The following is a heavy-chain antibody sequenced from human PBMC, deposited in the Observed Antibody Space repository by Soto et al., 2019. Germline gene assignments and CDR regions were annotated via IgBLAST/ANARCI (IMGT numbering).Heavy chain of an antibody. J-gene: IGHJ5*02. CDR1: GGTFGSDA. CDR3: ARDRTDSGYYTNWLDP. V-gene: IGHV1-69*06. CDR2: IIPIFGTT. Sequence: SVKVSCKASGGTFGSDAITWVLQAPGQGLEWVGRIIPIFGTTNYAQNLQGRVTISADKSTLTSYMELHSLTSDDTALYYCARDRTDSGYYTNWLDPWGKGTQVTVSS. D-gene: IGHD3-22*01.